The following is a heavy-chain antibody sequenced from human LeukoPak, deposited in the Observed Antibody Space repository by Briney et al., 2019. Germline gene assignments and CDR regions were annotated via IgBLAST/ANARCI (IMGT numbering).Heavy chain of an antibody. Sequence: SSETLSLTCTVSGGSISSYYWSWIRQPPGKGLEWIGYIYYSGSTNYNPSLKSRVTISVDTSKNQFSLKLSSVTAADTAVYYCARLSVGAHDYWGQGTLVTVSS. CDR2: IYYSGST. J-gene: IGHJ4*02. CDR1: GGSISSYY. CDR3: ARLSVGAHDY. V-gene: IGHV4-59*08. D-gene: IGHD1-26*01.